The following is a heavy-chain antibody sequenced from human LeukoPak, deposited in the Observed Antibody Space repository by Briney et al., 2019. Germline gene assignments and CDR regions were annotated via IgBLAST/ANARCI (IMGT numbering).Heavy chain of an antibody. CDR1: GFTFSSYW. V-gene: IGHV3-7*01. Sequence: PGGSLRLSCAASGFTFSSYWMSRVRQAPGKGLEWVAHINQDGSEKYYVDSVKGRFTISRDNAKNSLYLQMNSLRAEDTAVYYCARAEGGKVGATRTLTLDYWGQGTLVTVSS. CDR2: INQDGSEK. D-gene: IGHD1-26*01. CDR3: ARAEGGKVGATRTLTLDY. J-gene: IGHJ4*02.